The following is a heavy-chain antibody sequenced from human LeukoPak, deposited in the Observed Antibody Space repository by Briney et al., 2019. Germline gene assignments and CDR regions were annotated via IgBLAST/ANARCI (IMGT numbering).Heavy chain of an antibody. Sequence: PGGSLRLSCAASGFTVSSKYMSWVRQAPGKGLEWVSVIYSGGSTYYADSVKGRFTISRDNSKNTLYLQMNSLRAEDTALYYCASSMIVAKDAFDIWGQGTMVTVSS. CDR3: ASSMIVAKDAFDI. D-gene: IGHD3-22*01. V-gene: IGHV3-53*01. CDR2: IYSGGST. CDR1: GFTVSSKY. J-gene: IGHJ3*02.